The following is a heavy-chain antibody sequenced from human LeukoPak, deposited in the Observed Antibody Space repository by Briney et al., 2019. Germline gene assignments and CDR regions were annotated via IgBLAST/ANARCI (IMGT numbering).Heavy chain of an antibody. J-gene: IGHJ3*02. D-gene: IGHD3-3*02. V-gene: IGHV4-30-2*01. Sequence: PSETLSLTCTVSGGSISSGGYYWSWIRQPPGKGLEWIGYIYHSGSTYYNPSLKSRVTISVDTSKNQFSLKLSSVTAADTAVYYCARDRIRGDAFDIWGQGTMVTVSS. CDR1: GGSISSGGYY. CDR2: IYHSGST. CDR3: ARDRIRGDAFDI.